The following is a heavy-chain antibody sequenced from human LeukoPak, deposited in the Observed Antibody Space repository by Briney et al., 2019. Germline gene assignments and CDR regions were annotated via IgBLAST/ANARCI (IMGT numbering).Heavy chain of an antibody. CDR1: GFTFTSSA. CDR3: AADSKWGIVGAQGEDY. J-gene: IGHJ4*02. Sequence: GASVKVSCKASGFTFTSSAMQWVRQARGQPLEWIGWIVVGSGNTNYAQKFQERVTITMDMSTSTAYMELSSLRSEDTAVYYCAADSKWGIVGAQGEDYWGQGTLVTVSS. CDR2: IVVGSGNT. D-gene: IGHD1-26*01. V-gene: IGHV1-58*02.